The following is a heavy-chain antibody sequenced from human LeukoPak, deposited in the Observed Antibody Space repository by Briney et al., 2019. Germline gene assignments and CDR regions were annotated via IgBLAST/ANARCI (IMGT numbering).Heavy chain of an antibody. Sequence: GGSLRLSCVASGFTFSSRDWMTWVRQAPGKGLEWVANIKQDGSEKNYVDSVKGRFTISRDNAKNSLYLQMNSLRAEDTAVYYCARNRNDYGDYVYDYWGQGTLVTVSS. J-gene: IGHJ4*02. D-gene: IGHD4-17*01. CDR1: GFTFSSRDW. CDR3: ARNRNDYGDYVYDY. CDR2: IKQDGSEK. V-gene: IGHV3-7*01.